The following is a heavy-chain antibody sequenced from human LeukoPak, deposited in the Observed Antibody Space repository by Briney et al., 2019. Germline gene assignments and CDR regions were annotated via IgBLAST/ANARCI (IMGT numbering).Heavy chain of an antibody. V-gene: IGHV4-34*01. CDR1: GGSFSGYY. CDR3: ARGYVDTATAYAFDI. D-gene: IGHD5-18*01. J-gene: IGHJ3*02. Sequence: SETLSLTCAVYGGSFSGYYWSWIRQPPGKGLEWIGEINHSGSTNYNPSLKSRVTISVDTSKNQFSLKLSSVTAADTAVYYCARGYVDTATAYAFDIWGQGTMVTVSS. CDR2: INHSGST.